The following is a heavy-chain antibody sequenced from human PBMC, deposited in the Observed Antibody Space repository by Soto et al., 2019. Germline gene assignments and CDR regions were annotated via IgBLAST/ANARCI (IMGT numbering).Heavy chain of an antibody. J-gene: IGHJ6*02. Sequence: QVQLVQSGAEVKKPGSSVKVSCKASGGTFSSYAISWVRQAPGQGLEWMGGIIPIFGTANYAQKFQGRVTITADESTSTADRELSSLRSEDTAVYYCARVAGAVAGHPDYYCYYGMDFWGQGTTVTVSS. D-gene: IGHD6-19*01. CDR2: IIPIFGTA. V-gene: IGHV1-69*01. CDR3: ARVAGAVAGHPDYYCYYGMDF. CDR1: GGTFSSYA.